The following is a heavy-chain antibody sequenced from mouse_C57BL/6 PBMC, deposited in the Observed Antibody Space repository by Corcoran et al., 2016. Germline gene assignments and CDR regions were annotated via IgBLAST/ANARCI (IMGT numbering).Heavy chain of an antibody. CDR3: ARGIYYGNFCDY. CDR2: IYPGSGNT. Sequence: QVQLKQSGAEMVRHGASVKLSCKASGYTFNDYYINWVKQRTGQGLEWIARIYPGSGNTYYNEKFKGKATLTAEKSSSTAYMQLSSLTSEDSAVYFCARGIYYGNFCDYWGQGTTLTVS. V-gene: IGHV1-76*01. J-gene: IGHJ2*01. D-gene: IGHD2-1*01. CDR1: GYTFNDYY.